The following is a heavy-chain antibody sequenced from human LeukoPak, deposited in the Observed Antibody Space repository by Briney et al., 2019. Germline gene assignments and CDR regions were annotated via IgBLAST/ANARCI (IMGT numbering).Heavy chain of an antibody. D-gene: IGHD2-2*01. CDR1: GNYL. V-gene: IGHV3-74*01. J-gene: IGHJ4*02. CDR2: INSDGSWT. Sequence: GGSLRLSCAASGNYLMHWVRQAPGKGLVWVSHINSDGSWTSYADSVKGRFTISKDNAKNTVYLQMNNLRAEDTAVYYCVSFYETYWGRGTLVAVSS. CDR3: VSFYETY.